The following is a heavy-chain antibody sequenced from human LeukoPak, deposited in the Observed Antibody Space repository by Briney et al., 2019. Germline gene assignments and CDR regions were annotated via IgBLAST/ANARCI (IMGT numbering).Heavy chain of an antibody. CDR2: IRSKAYGGTT. CDR1: GFTFGDYA. D-gene: IGHD3-3*01. J-gene: IGHJ6*02. CDR3: TRAPTDFWSGVYYYYGMDV. V-gene: IGHV3-49*04. Sequence: GGSLRLSCTASGFTFGDYAMSWVRQAPGTGLEWVGFIRSKAYGGTTEYAASVKGRFTISRDDSKSIAYLQMNSLKTEDTAVYYCTRAPTDFWSGVYYYYGMDVWGQGTTVTVSS.